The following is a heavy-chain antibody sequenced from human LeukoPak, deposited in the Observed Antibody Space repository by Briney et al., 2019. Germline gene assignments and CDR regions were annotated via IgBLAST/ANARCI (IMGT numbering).Heavy chain of an antibody. D-gene: IGHD3-16*01. CDR2: IYTSGST. J-gene: IGHJ4*02. CDR3: ARVADSWGFDY. CDR1: GGSISSGSYY. V-gene: IGHV4-61*02. Sequence: SETLSVTCTVSGGSISSGSYYWSWIRQPAGKGLVWIGRIYTSGSTNYNPSLKSRVTISVDTSKNQFSLKLSSVTAADTAVYYCARVADSWGFDYWGQGTLVTVSS.